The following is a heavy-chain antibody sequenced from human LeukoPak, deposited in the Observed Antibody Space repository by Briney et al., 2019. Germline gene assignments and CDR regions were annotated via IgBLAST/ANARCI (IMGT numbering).Heavy chain of an antibody. J-gene: IGHJ3*02. CDR1: GGSVSSGSYY. Sequence: SETLSLTCTVSGGSVSSGSYYWSWIRQPPGKGLEWIGYIYYSGSTNYNPSLKSRVTISVDTSKNQFSLKLSSATAADTAVYYCARQSSGWYRDAFDIWGQGTMVTVSS. CDR2: IYYSGST. CDR3: ARQSSGWYRDAFDI. V-gene: IGHV4-61*01. D-gene: IGHD6-19*01.